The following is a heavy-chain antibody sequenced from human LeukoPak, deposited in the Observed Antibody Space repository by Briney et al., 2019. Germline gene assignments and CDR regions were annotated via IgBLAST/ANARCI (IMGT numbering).Heavy chain of an antibody. Sequence: AASVKVSFTASGGTFSSYAISWVRQAPGQGLEWMGGITPMFGTANYAQKFQGRVTITADESTSTAYMGLSSLRSEDTAVYYCVRDGSYYDSSGYYYLYWGQGTLVTVSS. V-gene: IGHV1-69*13. D-gene: IGHD3-22*01. CDR3: VRDGSYYDSSGYYYLY. J-gene: IGHJ4*02. CDR1: GGTFSSYA. CDR2: ITPMFGTA.